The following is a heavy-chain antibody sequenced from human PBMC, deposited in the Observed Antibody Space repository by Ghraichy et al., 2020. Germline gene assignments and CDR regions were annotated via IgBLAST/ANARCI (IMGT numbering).Heavy chain of an antibody. CDR3: AREKADIVSETRLTPARNTYYYYMDV. J-gene: IGHJ6*03. CDR1: GGSISSGGYY. V-gene: IGHV4-31*03. D-gene: IGHD2-15*01. CDR2: IYYSGST. Sequence: SETLSLTCTVSGGSISSGGYYWSWIRQHPGKGPEWIGYIYYSGSTYYNPSLKSRVTISVDTSKNQFSLKLSSVTAADTAVYYCAREKADIVSETRLTPARNTYYYYMDVWGKGTTVTVSS.